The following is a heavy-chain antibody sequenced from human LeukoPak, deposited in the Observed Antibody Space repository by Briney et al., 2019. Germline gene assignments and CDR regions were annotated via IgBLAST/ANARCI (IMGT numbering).Heavy chain of an antibody. CDR3: ASLAVAGLSEGY. J-gene: IGHJ4*02. CDR1: GGSISSYY. V-gene: IGHV4-59*01. Sequence: SETLSLTCTVSGGSISSYYWSWIRQPPGKGLEWIGYIYYSGSTNYNPSLKSRVTISVDTSKNQFSLKLSSVTAADTAVYYCASLAVAGLSEGYWGQGTLVIVSS. D-gene: IGHD6-19*01. CDR2: IYYSGST.